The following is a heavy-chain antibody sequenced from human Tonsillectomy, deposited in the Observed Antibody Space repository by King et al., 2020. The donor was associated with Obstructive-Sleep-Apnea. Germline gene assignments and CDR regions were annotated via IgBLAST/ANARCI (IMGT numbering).Heavy chain of an antibody. Sequence: VQLQESGPGLVKPSGTLSLTGVVSGGSISSTNWWSWVRQSPGHGLEWIGEINHSVGTHYNPSLKIRVTISVDKSKNQCSLNLSSVTAADTAVYYCASHYDYSGYYNYYWGQGTLVTVSS. V-gene: IGHV4-4*02. CDR3: ASHYDYSGYYNYY. CDR1: GGSISSTNW. CDR2: INHSVGT. D-gene: IGHD3-22*01. J-gene: IGHJ4*02.